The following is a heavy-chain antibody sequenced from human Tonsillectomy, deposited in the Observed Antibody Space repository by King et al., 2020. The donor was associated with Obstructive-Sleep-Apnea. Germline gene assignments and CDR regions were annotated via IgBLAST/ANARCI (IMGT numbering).Heavy chain of an antibody. CDR2: ISWDGGST. Sequence: EVQLVESGGVVIQPGGSLRLSCAASGFTFDDFAMHWVRQAPGKGLEWVSLISWDGGSTYYADSVKGRFTISRDNSKNSLYLQMNSLRAEDTAFYYCAKDYDYGGYHYFDYWGQGTLVTVSS. V-gene: IGHV3-43D*03. D-gene: IGHD4-23*01. CDR1: GFTFDDFA. J-gene: IGHJ4*02. CDR3: AKDYDYGGYHYFDY.